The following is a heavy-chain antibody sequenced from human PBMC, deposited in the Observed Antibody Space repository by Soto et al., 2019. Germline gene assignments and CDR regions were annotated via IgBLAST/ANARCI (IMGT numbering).Heavy chain of an antibody. D-gene: IGHD6-19*01. CDR2: INHSGST. CDR3: AMGAVAGRNFDY. CDR1: GGSFSGYY. Sequence: QVQLQQWGAGLLKPSETLSLTCAVYGGSFSGYYWSWIRQPPGKGLEWIGEINHSGSTNYNPSLKSRVTISVDTSKNQFSLKLSSVTAADTAVYCCAMGAVAGRNFDYWGQGTLVTVSS. J-gene: IGHJ4*02. V-gene: IGHV4-34*01.